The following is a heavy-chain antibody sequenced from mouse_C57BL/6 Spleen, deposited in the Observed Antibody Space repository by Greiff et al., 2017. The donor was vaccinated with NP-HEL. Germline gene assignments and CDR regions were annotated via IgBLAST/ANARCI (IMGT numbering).Heavy chain of an antibody. CDR3: ARKAYDYDLAWFAY. Sequence: EVQGVESGGGLVKPGGSLKLSCAASGFTFSDYGMHWVRQAPEKGLEWVAYISSGSSTIYYADTVKGRFTISRDNAKNTLFLQMTSLRSESTAMYYCARKAYDYDLAWFAYWGQGTLVTVSA. V-gene: IGHV5-17*01. J-gene: IGHJ3*01. D-gene: IGHD2-4*01. CDR1: GFTFSDYG. CDR2: ISSGSSTI.